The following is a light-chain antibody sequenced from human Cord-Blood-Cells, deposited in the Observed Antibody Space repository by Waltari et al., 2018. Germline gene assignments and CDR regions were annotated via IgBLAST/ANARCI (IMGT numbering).Light chain of an antibody. CDR3: SSYTSSSTLDYV. CDR2: DGS. J-gene: IGLJ1*01. CDR1: SSDVGVYNS. V-gene: IGLV2-14*03. Sequence: SALTQPASVSGSPGQSITISCTGTSSDVGVYNSVSWYQHHPGKAPKLMIYDGSNRPSGGSNRFSGSKSGNTASLTISGLQAEDEADYYCSSYTSSSTLDYVFGTGTKVTVL.